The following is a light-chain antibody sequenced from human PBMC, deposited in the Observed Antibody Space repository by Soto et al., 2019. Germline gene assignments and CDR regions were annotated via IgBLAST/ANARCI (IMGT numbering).Light chain of an antibody. CDR3: QQSFSTPQT. CDR2: VAS. Sequence: DIQMTQSPSSLSASVGDSVTITCRASQSINIYLSWYQQKPGKAPKLLINVASTLQGGVPSRVSGSGSGTEFTLAISSLQPEDSATYYCQQSFSTPQTFGGGTRVEVK. V-gene: IGKV1-39*01. J-gene: IGKJ4*01. CDR1: QSINIY.